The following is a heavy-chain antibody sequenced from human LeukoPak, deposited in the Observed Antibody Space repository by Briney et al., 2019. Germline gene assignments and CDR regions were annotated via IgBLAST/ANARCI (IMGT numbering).Heavy chain of an antibody. CDR2: IYHSGAT. CDR3: ARAVDSSGFSSFQY. V-gene: IGHV4-38-2*02. J-gene: IGHJ1*01. CDR1: GHSIINSYY. D-gene: IGHD3-22*01. Sequence: SETLSLTCTVSGHSIINSYYWGWIRQPPGKGLEWIGSIYHSGATYYNPSLKSRVTISVDTSKNQFSLKLNSVTAADTAIYYCARAVDSSGFSSFQYWGQGTLVTVSS.